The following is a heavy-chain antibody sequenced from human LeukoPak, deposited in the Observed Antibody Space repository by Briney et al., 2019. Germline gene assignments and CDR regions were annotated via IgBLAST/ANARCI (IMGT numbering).Heavy chain of an antibody. V-gene: IGHV4-38-2*02. CDR3: ARVPGAFDI. CDR2: IYHSGST. D-gene: IGHD7-27*01. CDR1: GYSISSGYY. J-gene: IGHJ3*02. Sequence: PSETLSLTCTVSGYSISSGYYWGWIRQPPGKGLEWIGSIYHSGSTYYNPSLKSRVTISVDTSKNQFSLKLSSVTAADTAVYYCARVPGAFDIWGQGTMVTVSS.